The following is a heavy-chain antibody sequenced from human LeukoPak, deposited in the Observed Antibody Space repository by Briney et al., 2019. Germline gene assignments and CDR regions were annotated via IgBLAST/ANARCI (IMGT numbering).Heavy chain of an antibody. J-gene: IGHJ4*02. V-gene: IGHV1-2*02. Sequence: GASVKVSCKASGYTFTGYYMHWVRQAPGQGLEWMGWINPNSGGTNYAQKFQGRVTMTRDTSISTAYMELSRLRSDDTAVYYCARVTVRPGLYFDYWGQGTLVTVSS. CDR2: INPNSGGT. CDR3: ARVTVRPGLYFDY. D-gene: IGHD4-11*01. CDR1: GYTFTGYY.